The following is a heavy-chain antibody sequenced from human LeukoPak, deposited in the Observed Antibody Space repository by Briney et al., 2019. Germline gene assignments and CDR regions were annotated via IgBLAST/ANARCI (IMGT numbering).Heavy chain of an antibody. CDR1: GFRFSIYT. Sequence: GGSLRLSCAASGFRFSIYTMSGVRQAPGKGLEWVAGIFGSGYNTYYADSVKGRFTISRDNSKNTLYLQMNSLRVEDTAIYYCAKDLLQGDGYWDIDSWGQGTLVSVSS. V-gene: IGHV3-23*01. CDR2: IFGSGYNT. CDR3: AKDLLQGDGYWDIDS. J-gene: IGHJ4*02. D-gene: IGHD5-24*01.